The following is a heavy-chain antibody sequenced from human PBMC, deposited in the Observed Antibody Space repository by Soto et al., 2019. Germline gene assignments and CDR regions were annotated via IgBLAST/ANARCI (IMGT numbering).Heavy chain of an antibody. CDR2: INDSGNI. D-gene: IGHD3-10*01. Sequence: QVQLQQWGAGLLKPSETLSLTCAVYGGSFSGYQWTWIRQTPEMGLEWIGEINDSGNINYNPSLKSRVTILGDTSKKQISLRLSSVTAADTAVYYCASGLILWFGELPRRGGYSYYMDVWGKGTTVTVSS. CDR3: ASGLILWFGELPRRGGYSYYMDV. V-gene: IGHV4-34*02. J-gene: IGHJ6*03. CDR1: GGSFSGYQ.